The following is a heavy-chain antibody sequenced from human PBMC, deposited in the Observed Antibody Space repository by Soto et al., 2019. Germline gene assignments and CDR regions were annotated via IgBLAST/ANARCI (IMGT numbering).Heavy chain of an antibody. CDR3: ARDAIVVVPAASFDY. CDR2: ISGSGGST. D-gene: IGHD2-2*01. V-gene: IGHV3-23*01. Sequence: EVQLLESGGGLVQPGGSLRLSCAASGFTFSSYAMSWVRQAPGKGLEWVSAISGSGGSTYYADSVKGRFTISRDNSKNTLYLQRNGLRAEDTAVYYCARDAIVVVPAASFDYWGQGTLVTVSS. CDR1: GFTFSSYA. J-gene: IGHJ4*02.